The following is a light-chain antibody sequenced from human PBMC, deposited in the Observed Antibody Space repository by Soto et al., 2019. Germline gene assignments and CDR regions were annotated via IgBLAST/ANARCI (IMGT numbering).Light chain of an antibody. V-gene: IGLV1-40*01. CDR2: GNK. CDR3: QSFDTRLNTVV. J-gene: IGLJ2*01. Sequence: QSAVTQPPSVSGAPGQRVTISCTGSSPNIGADYDVHWYQQFPGRAPKLLIYGNKNRPSGVPDRFSGSKSGTSASLDITGLQAEDEADYYCQSFDTRLNTVVFGGGTKVTVL. CDR1: SPNIGADYD.